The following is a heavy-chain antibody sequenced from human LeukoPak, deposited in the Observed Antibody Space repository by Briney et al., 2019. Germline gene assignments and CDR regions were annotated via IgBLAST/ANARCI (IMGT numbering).Heavy chain of an antibody. J-gene: IGHJ4*02. D-gene: IGHD2-21*01. Sequence: GGSLRLSCAASGFTFSSYSMNWVRQAPGKGLGWVSSISNSGTYIYYTDSVKGRFTISRDNSKNTLYLQMNSLRAEDTAVYYCAKFLPTHIVVANYYFDYWGQGTLVTVSS. CDR3: AKFLPTHIVVANYYFDY. CDR1: GFTFSSYS. V-gene: IGHV3-21*04. CDR2: ISNSGTYI.